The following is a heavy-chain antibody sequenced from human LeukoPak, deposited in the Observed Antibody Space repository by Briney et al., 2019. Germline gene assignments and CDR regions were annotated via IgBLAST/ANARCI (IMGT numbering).Heavy chain of an antibody. Sequence: PGRSLRLSCAASGFTFSSYAMHWVRQAPGKGLEWVAVISYDGSNKYYADSVKGRFTISRDNSKNTLYLQMNSLRAEDTAVYYCARVPRDDGMDVWGQGTTVTVYS. CDR3: ARVPRDDGMDV. CDR1: GFTFSSYA. J-gene: IGHJ6*02. V-gene: IGHV3-30-3*01. CDR2: ISYDGSNK.